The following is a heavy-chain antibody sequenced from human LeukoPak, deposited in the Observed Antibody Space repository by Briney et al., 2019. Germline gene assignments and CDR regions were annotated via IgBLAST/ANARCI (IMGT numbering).Heavy chain of an antibody. CDR2: IYYSGTT. V-gene: IGHV4-39*01. CDR1: GDSISSSTYC. CDR3: ARLVSRRGYSFDY. Sequence: SGTLSLTCTVSGDSISSSTYCWGWIRQPPGKGLEWIGSIYYSGTTHYSPSLKTRVTISVDTSKNQFSLKLSSVTAADTAVYYCARLVSRRGYSFDYWGQGTLVTVSS. D-gene: IGHD5-18*01. J-gene: IGHJ4*02.